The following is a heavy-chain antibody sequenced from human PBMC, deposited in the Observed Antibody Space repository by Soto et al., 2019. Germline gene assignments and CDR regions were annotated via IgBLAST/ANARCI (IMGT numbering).Heavy chain of an antibody. CDR2: IKSKTDGGTT. D-gene: IGHD5-12*01. CDR1: GFTFSNAW. Sequence: GGSLRLSCAASGFTFSNAWMSWVRQAPGKGLEWVGRIKSKTDGGTTDYAAPVKGRFTISRDDSKNTLYLQMNSLKTEDTAVYYCTTDRDGYNYYYYGMDVWGQGTTVTVSS. V-gene: IGHV3-15*01. CDR3: TTDRDGYNYYYYGMDV. J-gene: IGHJ6*02.